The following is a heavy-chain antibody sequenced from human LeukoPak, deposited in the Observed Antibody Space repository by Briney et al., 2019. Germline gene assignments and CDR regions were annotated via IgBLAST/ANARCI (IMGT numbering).Heavy chain of an antibody. J-gene: IGHJ4*02. D-gene: IGHD4-17*01. CDR3: ARLEITTVTTSDY. CDR2: IIPIFGTA. V-gene: IGHV1-69*05. CDR1: GGTFSSYT. Sequence: SVKVSCKASGGTFSSYTISWVRQAPGQGLEWMGRIIPIFGTANYAQKFQGRVTITTDESTSTAYMELSSLRSEDTAVYYCARLEITTVTTSDYWGQGTLVTVSS.